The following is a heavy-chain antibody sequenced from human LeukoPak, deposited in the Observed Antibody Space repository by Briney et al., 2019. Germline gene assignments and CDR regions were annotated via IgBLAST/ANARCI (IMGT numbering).Heavy chain of an antibody. Sequence: GGPLRPSCAASGFSFSSYSMNWVRQAPGKGLEWVSYISSSNRNIIHYADSVKGRFTISRDNAKNSLYLQMDSRRDEDTAVYYCARDLTGTYYFDYWGQGTLVTVSS. V-gene: IGHV3-48*02. CDR3: ARDLTGTYYFDY. D-gene: IGHD1/OR15-1a*01. CDR1: GFSFSSYS. J-gene: IGHJ4*02. CDR2: ISSSNRNII.